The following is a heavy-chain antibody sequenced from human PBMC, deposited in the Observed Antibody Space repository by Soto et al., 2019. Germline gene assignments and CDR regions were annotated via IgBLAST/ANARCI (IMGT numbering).Heavy chain of an antibody. D-gene: IGHD1-26*01. V-gene: IGHV1-8*01. CDR3: ARGVTAGVDY. Sequence: QVQLVQSGAEVREPGASVKVSCKASGYSFSSLDINWVRQTTGQGLEWMGWMQPRDGRTGYAQKFQGRVTMTRATSINTAYMELSSLTSDDTAFYYCARGVTAGVDYGGKGTLVTVSS. CDR1: GYSFSSLD. CDR2: MQPRDGRT. J-gene: IGHJ4*02.